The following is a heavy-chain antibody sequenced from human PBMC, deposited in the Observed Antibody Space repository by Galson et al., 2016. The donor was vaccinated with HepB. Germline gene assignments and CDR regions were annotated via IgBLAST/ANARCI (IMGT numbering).Heavy chain of an antibody. CDR1: GFIFNSHS. D-gene: IGHD6-19*01. CDR2: ISYDGSSE. J-gene: IGHJ4*02. Sequence: SLRLSCAASGFIFNSHSMNWVRQAPGKGLEWVAVISYDGSSEYYGDSVKGRFTISRDNSKNTLYLHMNSLRAEDTAVYFCSREWRWPGWTDYWGQGTLVTVSS. CDR3: SREWRWPGWTDY. V-gene: IGHV3-30-3*01.